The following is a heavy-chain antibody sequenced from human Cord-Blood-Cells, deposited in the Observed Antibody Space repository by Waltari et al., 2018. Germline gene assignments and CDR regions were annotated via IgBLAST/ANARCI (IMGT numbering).Heavy chain of an antibody. V-gene: IGHV4-59*11. Sequence: QVQLQESGPGLVKPSETLSLTCTVSGRSISSHYWSWIRPPPGKGLEWIGYIYYSGSTNYNPSLKSRVTISVDTSKNQFSLKLSSVTAADTAVYYCARDRGTGRAFDIWGQGTMVTVSS. D-gene: IGHD3-10*01. CDR3: ARDRGTGRAFDI. CDR2: IYYSGST. J-gene: IGHJ3*02. CDR1: GRSISSHY.